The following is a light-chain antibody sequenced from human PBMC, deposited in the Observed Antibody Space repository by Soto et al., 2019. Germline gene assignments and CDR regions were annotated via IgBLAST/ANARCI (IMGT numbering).Light chain of an antibody. J-gene: IGKJ4*01. CDR1: QSVSSY. CDR2: EAS. V-gene: IGKV3-11*01. Sequence: EIVLTQSPATLSLSPGERATLSCRASQSVSSYLAWYQQKPGQAPRLLIYEASNRATGIPARFSGSGSGTDFTLSISSLEPEDFALYYCQQRSNRPLTFGGGTQVEIK. CDR3: QQRSNRPLT.